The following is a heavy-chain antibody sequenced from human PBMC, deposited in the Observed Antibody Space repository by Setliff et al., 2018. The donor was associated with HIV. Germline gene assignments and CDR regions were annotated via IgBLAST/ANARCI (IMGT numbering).Heavy chain of an antibody. V-gene: IGHV4-4*07. D-gene: IGHD1-1*01. CDR1: GGSISTYY. J-gene: IGHJ4*02. Sequence: PSETLSLTCTVSGGSISTYYWSWIRQPAGKGLEWIGRIYTSGSTNYNHNPSLKGRVTISVDTSKNQFSLKLNAVTAADTAVYYCARRPPLTTGREYYFDFWGQGTLVTVSS. CDR3: ARRPPLTTGREYYFDF. CDR2: IYTSGST.